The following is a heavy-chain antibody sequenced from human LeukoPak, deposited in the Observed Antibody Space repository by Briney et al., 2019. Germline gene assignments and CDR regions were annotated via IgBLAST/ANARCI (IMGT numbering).Heavy chain of an antibody. V-gene: IGHV4-39*01. Sequence: SETLSLTCTVSGGSISSSSYYWGWIRQPPGKGLEWIGSTYYSGSTYYNPSLKSRVTISVDTSKNQFSLKLSSVTAADTAVYYCARSDSGYDLAAFDYWGQGTLVTVSS. CDR1: GGSISSSSYY. J-gene: IGHJ4*02. D-gene: IGHD5-12*01. CDR3: ARSDSGYDLAAFDY. CDR2: TYYSGST.